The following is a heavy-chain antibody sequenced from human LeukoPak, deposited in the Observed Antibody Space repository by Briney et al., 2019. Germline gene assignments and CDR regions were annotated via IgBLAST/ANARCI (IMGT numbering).Heavy chain of an antibody. CDR3: ARGLPEYYYYYMDV. CDR2: INHSGST. J-gene: IGHJ6*03. D-gene: IGHD1-14*01. CDR1: GGSFSGYY. V-gene: IGHV4-34*01. Sequence: SETLSLTCAVYGGSFSGYYWSWIRQPPGKGLEWIGEINHSGSTNYNPSLKSRVTISVDTSKNQFSLKLSSVTAAVTAVYYCARGLPEYYYYYMDVWGKGTTVTVSS.